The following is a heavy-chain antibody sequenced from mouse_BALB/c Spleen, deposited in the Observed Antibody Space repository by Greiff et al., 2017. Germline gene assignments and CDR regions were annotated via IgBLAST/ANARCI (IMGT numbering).Heavy chain of an antibody. D-gene: IGHD1-2*01. CDR1: GYSITSDYA. CDR3: ARRDYGPYAMDY. CDR2: ISYSGST. V-gene: IGHV3-2*02. J-gene: IGHJ4*01. Sequence: EVKLMESGPGLVKPSQSLSLTCTVTGYSITSDYAWNWIRQFPGNKLEWMGYISYSGSTSYNPSLKSRISITRDTSKNQFFLQLNSVTTEDTATYYCARRDYGPYAMDYWGQGTSVTVSS.